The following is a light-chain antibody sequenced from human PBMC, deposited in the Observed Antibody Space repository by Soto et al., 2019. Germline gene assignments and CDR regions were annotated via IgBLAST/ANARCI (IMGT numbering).Light chain of an antibody. J-gene: IGKJ1*01. CDR3: QQYIDWPRT. CDR2: GAF. Sequence: EIVMTQSPATLSVSPGERATLSCRASQSISSNLAWYQQKPGQAPRLLIYGAFTRATGIPGRFSGSGSGTEFTLTISSLQSEDFAVYYCQQYIDWPRTFGQGTKVEIK. CDR1: QSISSN. V-gene: IGKV3-15*01.